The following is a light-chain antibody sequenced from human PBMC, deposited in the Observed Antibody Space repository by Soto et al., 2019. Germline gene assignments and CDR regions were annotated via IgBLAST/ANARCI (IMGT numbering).Light chain of an antibody. V-gene: IGLV2-8*01. CDR1: SSDIGGFNY. J-gene: IGLJ1*01. CDR3: SSYAGSSNFV. CDR2: EVS. Sequence: QSALTQPPSASGSPGQSVTISCTGTSSDIGGFNYVSWYQQHPGKAPKLMIYEVSKRPSGVPDRLSGSKSANTASLTVSGLQAEDEADYYCSSYAGSSNFVFGTGTKLTVL.